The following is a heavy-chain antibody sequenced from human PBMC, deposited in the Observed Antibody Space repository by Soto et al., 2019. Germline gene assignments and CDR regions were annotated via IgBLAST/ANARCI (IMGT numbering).Heavy chain of an antibody. D-gene: IGHD3-10*01. CDR1: GGSISNGGYY. Sequence: SETLSLTCTVSGGSISNGGYYWNWVRQHPGKGLEWIGYIHYSGSTWYNPSLESRVTISVDTSKDQFSLKLRSVTAADTAVYYCARVRGSGSYAAYYFDTWGQGTLVTVSS. V-gene: IGHV4-31*03. CDR2: IHYSGST. J-gene: IGHJ4*01. CDR3: ARVRGSGSYAAYYFDT.